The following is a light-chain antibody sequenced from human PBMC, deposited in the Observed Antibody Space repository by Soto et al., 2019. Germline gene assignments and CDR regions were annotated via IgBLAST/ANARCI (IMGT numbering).Light chain of an antibody. CDR2: GAS. CDR1: QSVSSSY. CDR3: RQYGSSPPGIT. J-gene: IGKJ5*01. Sequence: EIVLTQSPGTLSLSPGERATLSCRASQSVSSSYLAWYQQKPGQAPRLLIYGASSRDTGIPDRFSGSGSGTDFTLTISRLEPEDFAVYYCRQYGSSPPGITFGQGTRLEMK. V-gene: IGKV3-20*01.